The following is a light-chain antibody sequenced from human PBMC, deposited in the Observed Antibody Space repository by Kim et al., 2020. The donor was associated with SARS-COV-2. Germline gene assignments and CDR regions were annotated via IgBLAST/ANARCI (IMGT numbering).Light chain of an antibody. J-gene: IGLJ1*01. V-gene: IGLV2-14*03. CDR2: DVS. CDR1: SSDVGANKD. Sequence: QSALTQPASVSGSPGQSITISCTGTSSDVGANKDVCWYQHHPGKAPKLIIYDVSERPSGVPSRFSGSKSGNTASLTISGLQDEDEADYYCNSYTSSSTFVFGTGTKVTVL. CDR3: NSYTSSSTFV.